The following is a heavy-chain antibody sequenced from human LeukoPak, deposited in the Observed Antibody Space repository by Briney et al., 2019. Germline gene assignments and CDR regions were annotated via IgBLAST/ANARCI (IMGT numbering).Heavy chain of an antibody. CDR2: FDPEDGET. Sequence: APVKVSCKVSGHTLTELSMHWVRQAPGKGLEWMGGFDPEDGETIYAQKFQGRVTMTEDTSTDTAYMELSSLRSEDTAVYYCASLGNYDSSGYYYSVVHWFDPWGQGTLVTVSS. CDR1: GHTLTELS. D-gene: IGHD3-22*01. J-gene: IGHJ5*02. CDR3: ASLGNYDSSGYYYSVVHWFDP. V-gene: IGHV1-24*01.